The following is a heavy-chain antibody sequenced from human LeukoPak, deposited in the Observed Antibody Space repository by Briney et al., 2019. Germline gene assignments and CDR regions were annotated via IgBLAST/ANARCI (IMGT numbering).Heavy chain of an antibody. D-gene: IGHD3-10*01. CDR2: IYYSGTT. Sequence: SETLSLTCTVSGGFISSKSAYWSWIRQPPGKALEWIGNIYYSGTTYYNPSLQSRVTMSVDTSKNQFSLKLSSVTAADTAVYYCARDGFVEGVLLWALDAFDIWGQGTMVTVSS. CDR3: ARDGFVEGVLLWALDAFDI. CDR1: GGFISSKSAY. V-gene: IGHV4-39*07. J-gene: IGHJ3*02.